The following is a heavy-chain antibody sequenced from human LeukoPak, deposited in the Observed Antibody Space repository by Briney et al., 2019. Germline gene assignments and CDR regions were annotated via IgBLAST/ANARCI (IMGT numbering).Heavy chain of an antibody. CDR3: ARGVDRTKIYS. Sequence: SETLSLTCTVSGGSISSYYWSWIRQPPGKGLEWIGYIYYSGSTNYNPSLKSRVTISVDTSKNQFSLNLNSVTAADTAVYYCARGVDRTKIYSWGQGTLVTVSS. D-gene: IGHD5-12*01. CDR2: IYYSGST. J-gene: IGHJ4*02. CDR1: GGSISSYY. V-gene: IGHV4-59*12.